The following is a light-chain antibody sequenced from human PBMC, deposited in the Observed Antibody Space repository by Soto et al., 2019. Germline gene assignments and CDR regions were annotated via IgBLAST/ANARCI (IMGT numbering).Light chain of an antibody. CDR2: KAS. CDR3: QQYNSYSWS. V-gene: IGKV1-5*03. Sequence: DIQMTQSPSTLSASEGHTVTITCRASQSFSNWVAWYQQKPGKAPKFLIYKASTLESGVPSRFSGSGSGKEFTLAISSLQPDDFATYYCQQYNSYSWSFGQGTKVEIK. CDR1: QSFSNW. J-gene: IGKJ1*01.